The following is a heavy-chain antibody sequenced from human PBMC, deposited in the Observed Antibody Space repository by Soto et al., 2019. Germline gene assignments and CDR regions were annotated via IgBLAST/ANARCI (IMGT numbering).Heavy chain of an antibody. J-gene: IGHJ6*02. CDR1: GGSISSGGYY. Sequence: LCGGSISSGGYYWSWIRQHPGKGLEWIGYIYYSGSTYYNPSLKSRVTISVDTSKNQFSLKLSSVTAADTAVYYCAGGLRRGGCMDVWGQGTTVTVSS. CDR2: IYYSGST. D-gene: IGHD3-3*01. V-gene: IGHV4-31*02. CDR3: AGGLRRGGCMDV.